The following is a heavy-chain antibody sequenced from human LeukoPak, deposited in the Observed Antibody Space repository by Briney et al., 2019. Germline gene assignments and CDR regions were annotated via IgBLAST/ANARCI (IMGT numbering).Heavy chain of an antibody. Sequence: ASVKVSCKASGYTFTSYGISWVRQAPGQGLESMGWISAYNGNTNYAQKLQGRVTMTTDTSTSTAYMELRSLRSDDTAVYYCARDLTVATITDAFDIWGQGTMVTVSS. CDR2: ISAYNGNT. J-gene: IGHJ3*02. V-gene: IGHV1-18*01. D-gene: IGHD5-12*01. CDR3: ARDLTVATITDAFDI. CDR1: GYTFTSYG.